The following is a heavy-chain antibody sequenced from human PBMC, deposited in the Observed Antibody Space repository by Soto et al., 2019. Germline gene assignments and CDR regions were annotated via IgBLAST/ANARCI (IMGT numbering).Heavy chain of an antibody. J-gene: IGHJ6*02. Sequence: AIXGSGGSTYYADSVKGRFTISRDNSKNTLYLQMNSLRAEYTAVYYCAKGAVAGTPTSYYYYGMDVWGQGTTVTVSS. CDR2: IXGSGGST. D-gene: IGHD6-19*01. V-gene: IGHV3-23*01. CDR3: AKGAVAGTPTSYYYYGMDV.